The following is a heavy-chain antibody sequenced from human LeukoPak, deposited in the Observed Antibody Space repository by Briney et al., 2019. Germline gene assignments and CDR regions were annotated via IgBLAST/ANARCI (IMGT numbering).Heavy chain of an antibody. Sequence: PGGSLRLSCAASGFTFSSYWMSWVRQAPGKGLEWVANIRQDGSEKYYVDSVKGRFTISRDNAKNSLYLQMNSLRAEDTAVYYCALLAVAGKNYFDYWGQGTLVTVSS. CDR1: GFTFSSYW. CDR3: ALLAVAGKNYFDY. J-gene: IGHJ4*02. V-gene: IGHV3-7*01. CDR2: IRQDGSEK. D-gene: IGHD6-19*01.